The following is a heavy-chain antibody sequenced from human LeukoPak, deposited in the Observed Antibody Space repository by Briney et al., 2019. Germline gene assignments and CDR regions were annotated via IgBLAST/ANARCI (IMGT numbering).Heavy chain of an antibody. J-gene: IGHJ4*02. V-gene: IGHV4-30-4*08. CDR3: ASSWAITMVRGVLLTN. D-gene: IGHD3-10*01. CDR1: GGSISSGDYY. Sequence: PSQTLSLTCTVSGGSISSGDYYWSWIRQPPGKGLAWIGYIYYSGSTYYNPSLKSRVTISVDTSKNLFSLKLSSVTAADTAVYYCASSWAITMVRGVLLTNWGQGTLVTVSS. CDR2: IYYSGST.